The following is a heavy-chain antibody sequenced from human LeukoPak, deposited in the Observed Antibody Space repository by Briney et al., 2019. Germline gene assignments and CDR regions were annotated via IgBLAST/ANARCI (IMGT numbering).Heavy chain of an antibody. CDR3: ARGTSYYYYYYYMDV. V-gene: IGHV1-2*02. J-gene: IGHJ6*03. Sequence: GASVKVSCKASGYSFTSYGISWVRQAPGQGLEWMGWINPNSGGTNYAQKFQGRVTMTRDTSISTAYMELSRLRSDDTAVYYCARGTSYYYYYYYMDVWGKGTTVTVSS. CDR2: INPNSGGT. CDR1: GYSFTSYG. D-gene: IGHD2-2*01.